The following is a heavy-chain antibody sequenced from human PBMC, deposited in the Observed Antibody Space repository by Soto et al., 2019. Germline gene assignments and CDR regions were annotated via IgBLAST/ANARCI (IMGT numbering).Heavy chain of an antibody. Sequence: SETLSLTCTVSGVSISSGDYYWSWIRQPPGKGLEWIGYIYYSGSTYYHPSLKSRVTMSVDTSKNQFSLKLSSVTAADTAVYYCARGPDLAVAATYLNYWGQGTLVTVSS. V-gene: IGHV4-30-4*01. J-gene: IGHJ4*02. CDR2: IYYSGST. CDR3: ARGPDLAVAATYLNY. D-gene: IGHD2-15*01. CDR1: GVSISSGDYY.